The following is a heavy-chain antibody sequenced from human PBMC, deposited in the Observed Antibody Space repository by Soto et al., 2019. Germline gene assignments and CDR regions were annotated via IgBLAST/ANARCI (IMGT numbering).Heavy chain of an antibody. Sequence: EVQLLESGGGLVQPGGSLRLSCAASGFPLSTYGMTWVRQAPGKGLEWVSAITGTGGNTYYVDSVKGRFTSSRDNSKNMPYLQVNSPRVENTAVYYCARIRGSWYGLAVWGEGTTVTVSS. CDR2: ITGTGGNT. V-gene: IGHV3-23*01. J-gene: IGHJ6*01. CDR1: GFPLSTYG. CDR3: ARIRGSWYGLAV. D-gene: IGHD6-25*01.